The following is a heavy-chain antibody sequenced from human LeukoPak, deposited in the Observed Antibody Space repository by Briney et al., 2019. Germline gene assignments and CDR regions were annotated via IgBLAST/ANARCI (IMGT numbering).Heavy chain of an antibody. CDR2: IYYSGST. CDR1: GGSISSSSYY. V-gene: IGHV4-39*01. J-gene: IGHJ4*02. D-gene: IGHD5-18*01. CDR3: ARVDTAMGYYFDY. Sequence: SETLSLTCTVSGGSISSSSYYWGWIRQPPGKGLEWIGSIYYSGSTYYNPSLKSRVTISVDTSKNQFSLKLSSVTAADTAVYYCARVDTAMGYYFDYWGQGTLVTVSS.